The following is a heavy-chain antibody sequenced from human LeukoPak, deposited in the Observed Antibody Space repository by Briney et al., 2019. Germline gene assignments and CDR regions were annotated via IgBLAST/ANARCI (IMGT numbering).Heavy chain of an antibody. D-gene: IGHD3-22*01. V-gene: IGHV1-69*13. CDR3: AADAEYYYDSSGYYPRFDY. CDR2: IIPIFGTA. Sequence: ASVKVSCKASGGTFSSYAISWVRQAPGQGLEWMGGIIPIFGTANYAQKFQGRVTITADESTSTAYMELSSLRSEDTAVYYCAADAEYYYDSSGYYPRFDYWGQGTLVTVSS. CDR1: GGTFSSYA. J-gene: IGHJ4*02.